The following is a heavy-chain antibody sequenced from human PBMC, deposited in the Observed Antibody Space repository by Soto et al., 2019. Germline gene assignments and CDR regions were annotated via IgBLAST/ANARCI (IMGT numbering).Heavy chain of an antibody. D-gene: IGHD1-26*01. CDR3: AKGQWDLLRLLDY. V-gene: IGHV3-23*01. CDR2: IDGSGGTT. CDR1: GFPFSSTD. Sequence: PGGSLRLSCAASGFPFSSTDMTWVRQAPGKGLDWVSTIDGSGGTTYYADSVKGRFTISRDNSMNTVYLQMNSLRADDTALYYCAKGQWDLLRLLDYWGQGTLVTVSS. J-gene: IGHJ4*02.